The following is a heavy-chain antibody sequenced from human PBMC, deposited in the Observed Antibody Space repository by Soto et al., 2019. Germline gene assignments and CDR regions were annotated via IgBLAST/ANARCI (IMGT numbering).Heavy chain of an antibody. Sequence: GGSLRLSCAASGFTFSSYSMNWVRQAPGKGLEWVSSISSSSYIYYADSVKGRFTISRDNAKNSLYLQMNSLRAEDTAVYYCARDRDYYDSSGPGAFDIWGQGTMVTVSS. CDR3: ARDRDYYDSSGPGAFDI. V-gene: IGHV3-21*01. J-gene: IGHJ3*02. CDR2: ISSSSYI. D-gene: IGHD3-22*01. CDR1: GFTFSSYS.